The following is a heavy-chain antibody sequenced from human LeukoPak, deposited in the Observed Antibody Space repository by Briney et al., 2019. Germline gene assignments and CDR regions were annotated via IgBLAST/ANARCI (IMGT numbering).Heavy chain of an antibody. Sequence: GGSLRLSCAASGFTFTNYWLSWVRHAPGKGLEWVANIKVDGSREYYVDSVKGRFTISRDNAKNSLYLQMNSLRAEDTAVYYCARDGIDGYIDYWGQGTRVTVSS. CDR3: ARDGIDGYIDY. CDR1: GFTFTNYW. V-gene: IGHV3-7*01. D-gene: IGHD5-24*01. CDR2: IKVDGSRE. J-gene: IGHJ4*02.